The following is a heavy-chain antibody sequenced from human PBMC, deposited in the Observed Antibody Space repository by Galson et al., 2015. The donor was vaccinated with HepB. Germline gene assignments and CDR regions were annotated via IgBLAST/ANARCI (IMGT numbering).Heavy chain of an antibody. CDR3: AKDPGETYYDFWSGDYYYYYYMDV. CDR2: ISYDGSNK. J-gene: IGHJ6*03. Sequence: SLRLSCAASGFTFSSYGMHWVRQAPGKGLEWVAVISYDGSNKYYADSVKGRFTISRDNSQNALYLQMNSLRAEDTAVYYCAKDPGETYYDFWSGDYYYYYYMDVWGKGTTVTVSS. V-gene: IGHV3-30*18. D-gene: IGHD3-3*01. CDR1: GFTFSSYG.